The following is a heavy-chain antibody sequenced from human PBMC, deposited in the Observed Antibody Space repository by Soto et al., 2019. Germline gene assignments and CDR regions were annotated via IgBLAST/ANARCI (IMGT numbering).Heavy chain of an antibody. CDR1: GYTFTSYD. Sequence: QVQLVQSGAEVKKPGASVKVSCKASGYTFTSYDINWVRQATGQGLEWMGWMNPNSGNTGYAQKFQGRVTMTRNTSISTAYMELSSLRSEDTAVYYSARVHRQWLPWAGGYWGQGTLVTVSS. D-gene: IGHD6-19*01. CDR2: MNPNSGNT. V-gene: IGHV1-8*01. CDR3: ARVHRQWLPWAGGY. J-gene: IGHJ4*02.